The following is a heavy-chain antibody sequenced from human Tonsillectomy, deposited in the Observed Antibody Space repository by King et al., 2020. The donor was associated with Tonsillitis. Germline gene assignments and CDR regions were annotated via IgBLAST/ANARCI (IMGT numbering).Heavy chain of an antibody. D-gene: IGHD1-26*01. CDR2: INPNSGGT. J-gene: IGHJ4*02. CDR3: AGFSGASHAVGAIPFDY. Sequence: GGGGGRPGASVKVSCKASGYTFTDYYMHWVRQAPGQGLEWMGWINPNSGGTKYAQKFQGRVTMTRDTSINTPYMELSRLRSDDTAVYYCAGFSGASHAVGAIPFDYWGQGTLVTVSS. CDR1: GYTFTDYY. V-gene: IGHV1-2*02.